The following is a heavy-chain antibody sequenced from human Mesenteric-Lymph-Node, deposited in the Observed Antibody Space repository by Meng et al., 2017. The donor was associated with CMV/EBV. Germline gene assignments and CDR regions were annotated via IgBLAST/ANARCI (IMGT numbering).Heavy chain of an antibody. V-gene: IGHV2-5*02. CDR3: AQTYYYGSGSRNWFDP. CDR1: FSVSTSGVG. Sequence: FSVSTSGVGGGWSRQPPGKALEWLALGYWDDDKRYSPSLKTRLTITKDTSKNQVVLTMTNMDPVDTATYYCAQTYYYGSGSRNWFDPWGQGTLVTVSS. D-gene: IGHD3-10*01. CDR2: GYWDDDK. J-gene: IGHJ5*02.